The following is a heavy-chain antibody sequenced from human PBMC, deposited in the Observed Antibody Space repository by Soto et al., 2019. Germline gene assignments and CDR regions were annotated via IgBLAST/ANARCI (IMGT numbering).Heavy chain of an antibody. D-gene: IGHD3-16*01. CDR3: AKDRRAGGNSAFYFDF. CDR1: GFKFSNYA. CDR2: ISATGGGT. Sequence: HVGSRILSCAASGFKFSNYAMSWVRQAPGKGLEWVSLISATGGGTYYADSVKGRFTISRDNSHNTLYLQVHSLTAEDTAVYYCAKDRRAGGNSAFYFDFWGQGAQVTVSS. V-gene: IGHV3-23*01. J-gene: IGHJ4*02.